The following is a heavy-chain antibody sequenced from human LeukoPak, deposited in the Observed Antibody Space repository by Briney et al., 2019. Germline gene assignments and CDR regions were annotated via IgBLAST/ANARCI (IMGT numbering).Heavy chain of an antibody. CDR2: IWYDGSNK. J-gene: IGHJ4*02. V-gene: IGHV3-33*01. Sequence: GGSLRLSCAASGFTFSSYGMHWVRQAPGKGLEWVAVIWYDGSNKYYADSVKGRFTISRDNSKNTLYLQMNSLRAEDTAVYYCARDQDTAMLPFDYWGRGTLVTVSS. D-gene: IGHD5-18*01. CDR3: ARDQDTAMLPFDY. CDR1: GFTFSSYG.